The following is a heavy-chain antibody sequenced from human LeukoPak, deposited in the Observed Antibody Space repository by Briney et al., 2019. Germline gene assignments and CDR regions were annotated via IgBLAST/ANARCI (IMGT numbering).Heavy chain of an antibody. D-gene: IGHD2-8*01. V-gene: IGHV4-34*01. CDR3: ARGSRDFRYCTNGVCLKGFDY. CDR1: GGSFSDYY. J-gene: IGHJ4*02. CDR2: INHSGST. Sequence: SETLSLTCAVYGGSFSDYYWSWIRQPPGKGLEWIGEINHSGSTNYNSSLKSRVTISVDTSKNQFSLKLSSVTAADTAVYYCARGSRDFRYCTNGVCLKGFDYWSQGTLVTVSS.